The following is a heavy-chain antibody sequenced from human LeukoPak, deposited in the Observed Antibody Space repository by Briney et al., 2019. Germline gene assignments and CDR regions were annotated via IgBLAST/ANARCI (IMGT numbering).Heavy chain of an antibody. CDR2: ISYDGSNK. V-gene: IGHV3-30*18. Sequence: GGSLRLSRAASGFSFSSYAMHWVRQAPGKGLEWMAVISYDGSNKYYADSVKGRFTISRDNSKNTLYLQMNSLRAEDTAVYYCAKDFYGSGSSLDYWGQGTLVTVSS. CDR1: GFSFSSYA. D-gene: IGHD3-10*01. CDR3: AKDFYGSGSSLDY. J-gene: IGHJ4*02.